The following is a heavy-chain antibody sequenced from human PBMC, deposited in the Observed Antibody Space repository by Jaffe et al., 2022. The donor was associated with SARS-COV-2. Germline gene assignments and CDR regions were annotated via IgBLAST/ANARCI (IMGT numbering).Heavy chain of an antibody. J-gene: IGHJ4*02. CDR1: GFTFSSYA. CDR3: AGQRTVVERRDGARYY. D-gene: IGHD2-15*01. Sequence: EVQLLESGGGLVQPGGSLRLSCAASGFTFSSYAMSWVRQAPGKGLEWVSAISGSGGSTYYADSVKGRFTISRDNSKNTLYLQMNSLRAEDTAVYYCAGQRTVVERRDGARYYWGQGTLVTVSS. V-gene: IGHV3-23*01. CDR2: ISGSGGST.